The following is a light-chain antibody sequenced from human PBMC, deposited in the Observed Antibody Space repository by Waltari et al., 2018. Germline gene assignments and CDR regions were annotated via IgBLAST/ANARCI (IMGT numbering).Light chain of an antibody. J-gene: IGLJ2*01. Sequence: QSVLTQPPSASGSPGQRVTISCSGSSSNIGSNTVNWYQQLPGTAPKLLIYTNNHRPSPVPAPNIPLVTTNHRPPGVPDLFSGSKSGTSASLAISGLQSEDGADYYCAAWDDSLNGNVVFGGGTKLTVL. CDR3: AAWDDSLNGNVV. CDR2: TNN. V-gene: IGLV1-44*01. CDR1: SSNIGSNT.